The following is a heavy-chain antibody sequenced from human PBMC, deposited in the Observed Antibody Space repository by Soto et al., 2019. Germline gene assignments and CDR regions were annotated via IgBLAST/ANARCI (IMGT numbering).Heavy chain of an antibody. V-gene: IGHV3-23*01. D-gene: IGHD3-10*01. CDR3: AKDGPYYYGSGG. CDR2: ISGSGGST. CDR1: GFTFSSYA. Sequence: EVQLLESGGGLVQPGGSLRLSCAASGFTFSSYAMSWVRQAPGTGLEWVSAISGSGGSTYYADSVKGRFTISRDNSKNTLYLQMNSLRAEDTAVDYCAKDGPYYYGSGGWGQGTMVTVSS. J-gene: IGHJ3*01.